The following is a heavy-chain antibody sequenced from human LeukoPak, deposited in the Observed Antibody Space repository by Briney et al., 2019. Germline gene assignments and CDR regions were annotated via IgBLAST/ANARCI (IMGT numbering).Heavy chain of an antibody. CDR3: AGGPYSSGYGYYFDY. CDR1: GFTFSSYS. D-gene: IGHD6-19*01. CDR2: ISSSGSTI. J-gene: IGHJ4*02. V-gene: IGHV3-48*04. Sequence: GGSLRLSCAASGFTFSSYSMNWVRQAPGKGLEWVSYISSSGSTIYYADSVKGRFTISRDNAKNSLYLQMNSLRAEDTAVYYCAGGPYSSGYGYYFDYWGQGTLVTVSS.